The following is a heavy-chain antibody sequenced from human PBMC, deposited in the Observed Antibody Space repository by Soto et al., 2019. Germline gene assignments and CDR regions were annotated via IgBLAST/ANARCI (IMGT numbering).Heavy chain of an antibody. D-gene: IGHD3-3*01. J-gene: IGHJ3*02. Sequence: PGGPLRLSCSASGFTFSDYYMSWIRQAPGKGLEWVSYISSSGSTIYYADSVKGRFTISRDNAKNSLYLQMNSLRAEDTAVYYCARDLGGITIFGVAASGNDAFDIWGQGTMVTVSS. CDR3: ARDLGGITIFGVAASGNDAFDI. CDR2: ISSSGSTI. CDR1: GFTFSDYY. V-gene: IGHV3-11*01.